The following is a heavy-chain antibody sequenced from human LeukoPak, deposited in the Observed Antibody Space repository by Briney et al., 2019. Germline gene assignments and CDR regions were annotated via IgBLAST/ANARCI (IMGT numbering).Heavy chain of an antibody. J-gene: IGHJ4*02. Sequence: GGSLRLSCVASGFTVTDNFMSWVRQAPGKGLEWVSVIYSGGTTYYAASVRGRFTISRDNSKNMLYLQMNSLGAEDTAVYYCARAGRGASSWYSDWGQGALVTVSS. D-gene: IGHD6-13*01. V-gene: IGHV3-66*02. CDR2: IYSGGTT. CDR1: GFTVTDNF. CDR3: ARAGRGASSWYSD.